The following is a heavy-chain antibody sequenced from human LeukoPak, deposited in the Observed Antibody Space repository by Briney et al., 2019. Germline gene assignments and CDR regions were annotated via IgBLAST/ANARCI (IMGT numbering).Heavy chain of an antibody. CDR3: ARDGYSSSWYSGEYYYYGMDV. Sequence: SETLSLTCTVSGGSISSGGYYWSWIRQHPGKGLEWIGYIYYSGSTYYNPSLKSRVTISVDTSKNQFSLKLSSVTAADTAVYYCARDGYSSSWYSGEYYYYGMDVWGQGTTVTVSS. D-gene: IGHD6-13*01. V-gene: IGHV4-31*03. CDR2: IYYSGST. J-gene: IGHJ6*02. CDR1: GGSISSGGYY.